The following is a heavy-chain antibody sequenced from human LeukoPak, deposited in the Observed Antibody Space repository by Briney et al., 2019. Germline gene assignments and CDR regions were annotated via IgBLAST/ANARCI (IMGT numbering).Heavy chain of an antibody. V-gene: IGHV3-23*01. D-gene: IGHD6-19*01. CDR2: ISGSDGLT. CDR1: GFTFSSYA. J-gene: IGHJ4*02. CDR3: AKRSAESSGYFDS. Sequence: GGSLRLSCAASGFTFSSYAMNWVRQAPGKGLEWVSTISGSDGLTYYADSVKGRFTISRDNSKNTLYLQMNSLRAEDTAMYYCAKRSAESSGYFDSWGQGTLVTVSS.